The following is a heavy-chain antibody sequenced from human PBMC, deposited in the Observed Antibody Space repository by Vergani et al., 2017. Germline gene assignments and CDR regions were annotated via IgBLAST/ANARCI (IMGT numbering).Heavy chain of an antibody. J-gene: IGHJ6*02. CDR3: AREKGSSSKDTYYYYYGMDV. CDR1: GGTFSSYT. V-gene: IGHV1-69*08. CDR2: IIPILGIA. Sequence: QVQLVQSGAEVKKPGSSVKVSCKASGGTFSSYTISWVRQAPGQGLEWMGRIIPILGIANYAQKFQGRVPITADKSTSTAYMELSSLRSEDTAVYYCAREKGSSSKDTYYYYYGMDVWGQGTTVTVSS. D-gene: IGHD6-6*01.